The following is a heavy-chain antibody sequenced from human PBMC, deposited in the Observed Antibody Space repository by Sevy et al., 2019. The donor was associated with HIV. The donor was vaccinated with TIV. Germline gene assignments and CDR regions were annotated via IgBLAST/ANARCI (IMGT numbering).Heavy chain of an antibody. CDR3: ASSIYDSSGYFYYDY. D-gene: IGHD3-22*01. CDR1: GGSISSYY. V-gene: IGHV4-59*13. Sequence: SETLSLTCTVSGGSISSYYWSWIRQPPGKGLEWIGYIYYSGSTNYNPSLKSRVTISVDTSKNQFSLQLSSVTAADTAVYYCASSIYDSSGYFYYDYWGQGTLVTVSS. J-gene: IGHJ4*02. CDR2: IYYSGST.